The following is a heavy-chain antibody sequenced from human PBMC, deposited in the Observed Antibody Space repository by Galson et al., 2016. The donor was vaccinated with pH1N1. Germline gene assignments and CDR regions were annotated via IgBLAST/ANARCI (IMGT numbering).Heavy chain of an antibody. J-gene: IGHJ6*03. CDR1: GGSISSSSYF. CDR3: VRGNRPHYYRDV. CDR2: IYYNGDT. V-gene: IGHV4-39*07. D-gene: IGHD1-14*01. Sequence: SETLSLTCIVSGGSISSSSYFWGWVRQPPGKGLEWIGNIYYNGDTYYKPSLKSRVTISMDTSKIQFSLRLRSVTAADTAVYYGVRGNRPHYYRDVWDKGTTVTV.